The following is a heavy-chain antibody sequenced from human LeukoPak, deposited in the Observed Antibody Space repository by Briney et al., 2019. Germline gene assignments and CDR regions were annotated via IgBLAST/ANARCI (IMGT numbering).Heavy chain of an antibody. J-gene: IGHJ4*02. CDR2: LNHSVST. V-gene: IGHV4-34*01. Sequence: SQTLSLTCAVYGGSFSGYYWSWIRQPPGKGLEWIGELNHSVSTNYNPSLKSRVTISVDTSKNQFSLQLTSVTAADTAVYYCARGPLDTAVATYYFDNWAQGTLVIVSS. CDR1: GGSFSGYY. D-gene: IGHD5-18*01. CDR3: ARGPLDTAVATYYFDN.